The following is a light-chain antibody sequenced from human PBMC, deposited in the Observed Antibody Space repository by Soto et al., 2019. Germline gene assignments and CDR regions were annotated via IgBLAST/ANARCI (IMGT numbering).Light chain of an antibody. V-gene: IGKV3-11*01. CDR3: LQRSNWPYT. CDR1: QSVSTF. CDR2: DAS. J-gene: IGKJ2*01. Sequence: EIVLTQSPATLSLSPGARATLSCRAGQSVSTFLAWYQQKPGQAPRLLIYDASNRATGIPARFSGSGSGTDFTLVISSLEPEDFAVYYCLQRSNWPYTFGQGTSLEIK.